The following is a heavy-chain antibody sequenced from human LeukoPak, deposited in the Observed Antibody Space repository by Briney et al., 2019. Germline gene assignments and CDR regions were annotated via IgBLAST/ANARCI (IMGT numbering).Heavy chain of an antibody. CDR3: ARSYRQRGSSGYRHTGDFDY. Sequence: SETLSLTCAVYGGSFSGYYWSWIRQPPGKGLEWIGEINHSGSTNYNPSLKSRVTISVDTSKNQFSLKLSSVTAADTAVYYCARSYRQRGSSGYRHTGDFDYWGQGTLVTVSS. D-gene: IGHD3-22*01. V-gene: IGHV4-34*01. J-gene: IGHJ4*02. CDR1: GGSFSGYY. CDR2: INHSGST.